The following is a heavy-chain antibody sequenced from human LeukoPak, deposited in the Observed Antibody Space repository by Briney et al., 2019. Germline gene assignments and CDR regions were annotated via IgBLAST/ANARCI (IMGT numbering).Heavy chain of an antibody. CDR2: ISGSGGST. CDR3: AKAHPDYYDSSGYFLYYYYYYMDV. Sequence: GGSLRLSCAASGFTFSSYAMSWVRPAPGKGLEWVSAISGSGGSTYYADSVKGRFTISRDNSKNTLYLQMNSLRAEDTAVYYCAKAHPDYYDSSGYFLYYYYYYMDVWGKGTTVTVSS. V-gene: IGHV3-23*01. J-gene: IGHJ6*03. D-gene: IGHD3-22*01. CDR1: GFTFSSYA.